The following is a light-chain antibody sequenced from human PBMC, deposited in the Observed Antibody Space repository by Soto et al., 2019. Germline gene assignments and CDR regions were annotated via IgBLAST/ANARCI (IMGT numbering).Light chain of an antibody. Sequence: ESVLTQSPATLSLSPGETATLSCRASQSVSSYLAWYQQKPGQAPRLLIYDASTRATGIPARFSGSGSGTDFTLTISSLEPEDFAVYYCQQRFNWPPITFGQGTRLEIK. CDR2: DAS. CDR1: QSVSSY. CDR3: QQRFNWPPIT. J-gene: IGKJ5*01. V-gene: IGKV3-11*01.